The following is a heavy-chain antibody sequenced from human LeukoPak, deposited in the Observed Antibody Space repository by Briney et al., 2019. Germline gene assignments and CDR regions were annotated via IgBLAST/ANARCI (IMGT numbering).Heavy chain of an antibody. V-gene: IGHV3-49*04. D-gene: IGHD3-3*01. Sequence: GRSLRLSCTASGFTFGDYPMNWVRQAPGKGLEWVGVIRSKAYGGTIEYAASVKDRFTISRDDSKSIAYLQMNSLKTEDIAVYYCARGLQADPAALLRFLEWLFEYWGQGTLVTVSS. CDR3: ARGLQADPAALLRFLEWLFEY. CDR2: IRSKAYGGTI. J-gene: IGHJ4*02. CDR1: GFTFGDYP.